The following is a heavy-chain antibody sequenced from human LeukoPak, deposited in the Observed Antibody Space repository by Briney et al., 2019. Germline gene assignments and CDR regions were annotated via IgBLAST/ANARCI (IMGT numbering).Heavy chain of an antibody. J-gene: IGHJ4*02. CDR3: ARRSGSYYNGFDY. V-gene: IGHV4-38-2*01. CDR2: IYHSGST. Sequence: SEPLSLTCVVSGGSLSTNDYYWGWIRQPPGKGLEWIGSIYHSGSTYYNPSLKSRVTISIDTSKNQFSLKLRSVTAADTAVYYCARRSGSYYNGFDYWGQGTLVTVSS. D-gene: IGHD3-10*01. CDR1: GGSLSTNDYY.